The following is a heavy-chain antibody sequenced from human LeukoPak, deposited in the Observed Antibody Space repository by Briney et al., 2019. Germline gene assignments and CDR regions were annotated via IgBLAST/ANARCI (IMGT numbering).Heavy chain of an antibody. J-gene: IGHJ4*02. D-gene: IGHD6-19*01. V-gene: IGHV1-3*01. Sequence: KFQGRVTITRDTSASTAYMELSSLRSEDTAVYYCARGKTTYSSGWRTLDYWGQGTLVTVSS. CDR3: ARGKTTYSSGWRTLDY.